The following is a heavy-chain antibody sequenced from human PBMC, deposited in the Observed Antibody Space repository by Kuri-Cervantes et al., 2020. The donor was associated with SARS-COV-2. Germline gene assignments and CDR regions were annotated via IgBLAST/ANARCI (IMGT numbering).Heavy chain of an antibody. Sequence: GESLKISCAASGFTFSSYWMHWVRQAPGKGLVWVSRINSDGSSTSYADSVKGRFTISRDNSKNTLYLQMNSLRAEDTAMYYCARDRVGVHDSWGQGTLVTVSS. CDR2: INSDGSST. CDR1: GFTFSSYW. J-gene: IGHJ4*02. D-gene: IGHD2-21*01. V-gene: IGHV3-74*01. CDR3: ARDRVGVHDS.